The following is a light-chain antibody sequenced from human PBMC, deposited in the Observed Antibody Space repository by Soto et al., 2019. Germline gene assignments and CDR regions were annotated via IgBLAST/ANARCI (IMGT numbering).Light chain of an antibody. CDR1: SSDVGGYNY. J-gene: IGLJ2*01. CDR3: SAYAGSNTV. V-gene: IGLV2-8*01. CDR2: EVS. Sequence: QSARTQPPSASGSPGQSVTISCTGTSSDVGGYNYVSWYQQHPGKAPKLMIYEVSKRPSGVPDRFSGSKSGNTASLTVSGLQAEDEADYYCSAYAGSNTVFGGGTKLTVL.